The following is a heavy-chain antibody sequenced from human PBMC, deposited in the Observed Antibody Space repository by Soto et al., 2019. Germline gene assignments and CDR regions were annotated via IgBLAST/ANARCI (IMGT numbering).Heavy chain of an antibody. CDR2: ISGSGDNT. J-gene: IGHJ3*02. CDR3: AKQDLPPIGARGAFDI. CDR1: GFTFRSYA. V-gene: IGHV3-23*01. Sequence: EVRLLESGGGLLQPGGSLRLSCAASGFTFRSYAMAWVRQAPGKGLEWVSGISGSGDNTYYADSEKGRFTVSRDNSRTTLYLQMNSLRAEDTAVYYCAKQDLPPIGARGAFDIWGQGTMVTVSS. D-gene: IGHD3-10*01.